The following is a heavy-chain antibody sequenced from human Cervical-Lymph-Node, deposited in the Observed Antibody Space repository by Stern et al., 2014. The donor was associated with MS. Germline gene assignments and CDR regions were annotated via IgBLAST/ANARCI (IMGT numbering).Heavy chain of an antibody. J-gene: IGHJ4*02. CDR1: GFTFDDFA. D-gene: IGHD6-19*01. Sequence: EVQLVESGGGLVQPGRSLRLSCAASGFTFDDFAMHWVRQAPGKGLEWISGLSWNSGTIAYADSVEGRFTISRDNAKNSLYLQMNSLRADDTALYYCAKGGGQWLVSIDYWGQGTLVTVSS. V-gene: IGHV3-9*01. CDR3: AKGGGQWLVSIDY. CDR2: LSWNSGTI.